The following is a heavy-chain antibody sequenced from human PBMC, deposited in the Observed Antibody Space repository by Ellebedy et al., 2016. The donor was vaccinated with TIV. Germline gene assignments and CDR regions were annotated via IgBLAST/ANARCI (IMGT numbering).Heavy chain of an antibody. J-gene: IGHJ4*02. Sequence: GESLEISCAASGFTVSSNYMSWVRQAPGKGLEWVSVIYSGGSTYYADSVKGRFTISRDNSKNTLYLQMNSLRAEDTAVYYCARGRGYAHQGLNFDYWGQGTLVTVSS. CDR3: ARGRGYAHQGLNFDY. D-gene: IGHD2-2*01. CDR2: IYSGGST. V-gene: IGHV3-53*01. CDR1: GFTVSSNY.